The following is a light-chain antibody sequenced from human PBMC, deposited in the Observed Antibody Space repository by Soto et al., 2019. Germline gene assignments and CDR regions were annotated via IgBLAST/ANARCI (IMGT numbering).Light chain of an antibody. CDR1: QSVSSSY. V-gene: IGKV3-20*01. Sequence: PGERATLSCRASQSVSSSYLSWYQQKPGQAPRLVIYGASSRATGIPDRFSGSGSGTDFTLTISRVEPEDFAVYYCQQYFNWPLTWTFGPGTKVDIK. J-gene: IGKJ3*01. CDR3: QQYFNWPLTWT. CDR2: GAS.